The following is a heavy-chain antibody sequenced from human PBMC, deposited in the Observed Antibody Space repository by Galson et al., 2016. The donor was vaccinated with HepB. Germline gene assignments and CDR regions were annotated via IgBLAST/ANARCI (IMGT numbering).Heavy chain of an antibody. V-gene: IGHV3-11*06. J-gene: IGHJ2*01. Sequence: SLRLSCAASGFTFSDYYMNWIRQAPGQGLEWLSYISSTTGYTNYADSVKGRFTISRDNAQNSLYLQLNSLTAEDTAVYYCARARGEHWYFDLWGRGTLVTVSS. CDR3: ARARGEHWYFDL. D-gene: IGHD3-16*01. CDR1: GFTFSDYY. CDR2: ISSTTGYT.